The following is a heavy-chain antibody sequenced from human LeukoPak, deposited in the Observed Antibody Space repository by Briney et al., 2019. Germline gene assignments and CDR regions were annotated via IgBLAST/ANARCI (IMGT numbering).Heavy chain of an antibody. V-gene: IGHV4-61*02. CDR1: GVSISSGSHY. CDR3: AAGRGWLLPFDY. CDR2: IYTSGST. Sequence: PSQTLSLTCTVSGVSISSGSHYWSWIRQPAGKGLKWIGRIYTSGSTNYNPSLKSRVTISVDTSKNQVSLKLSSVTAADTAVYYCAAGRGWLLPFDYWGQGTLVTVSS. J-gene: IGHJ4*02. D-gene: IGHD1-26*01.